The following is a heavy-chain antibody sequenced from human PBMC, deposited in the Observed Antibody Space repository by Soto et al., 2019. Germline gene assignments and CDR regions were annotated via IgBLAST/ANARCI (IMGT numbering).Heavy chain of an antibody. CDR1: GYTFTTYG. Sequence: QVQLVQSGAEVKKPGASVKVSCKASGYTFTTYGISWVRQAPGQGLEWMGWISAYNGNTNYAQKRQGRVTMTTDKSTSADYMALRSPSSGDTAVYYCARDRSTQSLVRSFELADYGMDVWGQGTTVTVSS. CDR2: ISAYNGNT. D-gene: IGHD6-19*01. CDR3: ARDRSTQSLVRSFELADYGMDV. J-gene: IGHJ6*01. V-gene: IGHV1-18*04.